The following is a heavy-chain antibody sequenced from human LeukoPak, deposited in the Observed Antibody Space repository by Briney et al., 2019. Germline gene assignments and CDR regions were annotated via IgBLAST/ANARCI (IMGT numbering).Heavy chain of an antibody. CDR1: GYTFTGYY. D-gene: IGHD2-15*01. CDR3: ARGLRIINGLDV. Sequence: ASVTVSCKASGYTFTGYYMHWVRQAPGQGLEWLGWLNPHSGGTNYAQKFQGRVTLTSDTSTSTAYMELSLLTSDDTAIYYCARGLRIINGLDVWGQGTTVIVSS. CDR2: LNPHSGGT. V-gene: IGHV1-2*02. J-gene: IGHJ6*02.